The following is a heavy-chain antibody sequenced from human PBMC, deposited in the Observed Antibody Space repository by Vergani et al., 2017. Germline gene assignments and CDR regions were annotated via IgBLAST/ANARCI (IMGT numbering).Heavy chain of an antibody. V-gene: IGHV1-18*01. CDR3: ARDRGSYGLDAFDI. CDR1: GYTFTSYG. CDR2: ISAYNGNT. Sequence: QVQLVQSGAELKKPGASVKVSCKASGYTFTSYGNSWVRQAPGQGLEWMGCISAYNGNTNYAEKLQGRVTMTTDTSKSTAYMELRSLRSDDTAVYYCARDRGSYGLDAFDIWGEGRMVTVSS. D-gene: IGHD1-26*01. J-gene: IGHJ3*02.